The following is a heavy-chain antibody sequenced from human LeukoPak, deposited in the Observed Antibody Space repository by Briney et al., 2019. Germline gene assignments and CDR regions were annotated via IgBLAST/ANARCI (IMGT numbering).Heavy chain of an antibody. CDR2: IYYSGST. CDR1: GGSLSSYY. J-gene: IGHJ1*01. CDR3: AAGYYDILTGYPAYFQH. Sequence: SETLSLTCTVSGGSLSSYYWSWIRQPPGKGLEWIGYIYYSGSTNYNPSLTSRVTISVDTSKNQFSLKLSSVTAADTAVYYCAAGYYDILTGYPAYFQHWGQGTLVTVSS. V-gene: IGHV4-59*01. D-gene: IGHD3-9*01.